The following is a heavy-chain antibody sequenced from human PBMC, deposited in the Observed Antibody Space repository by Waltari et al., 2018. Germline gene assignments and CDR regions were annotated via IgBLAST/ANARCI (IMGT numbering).Heavy chain of an antibody. V-gene: IGHV3-21*01. D-gene: IGHD4-17*01. Sequence: EVQLVESGGGLVKPGASLRLSCSASGFPFNSYAMNWVRQTPGKGLEWVAAITTSSAYIFYSDSVKGRFTISRDDAKNSLYLQMNSLTVEDTALYYYSSGKGDRMYGEGGDYWGQGTLVTVSS. CDR1: GFPFNSYA. J-gene: IGHJ4*02. CDR3: SSGKGDRMYGEGGDY. CDR2: ITTSSAYI.